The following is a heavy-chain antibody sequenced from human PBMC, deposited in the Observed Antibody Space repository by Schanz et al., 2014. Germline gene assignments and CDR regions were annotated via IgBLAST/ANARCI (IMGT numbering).Heavy chain of an antibody. J-gene: IGHJ4*02. V-gene: IGHV3-48*01. D-gene: IGHD6-13*01. Sequence: EVQLLESGGGLVQPGGSLRLSCASSGFSFTTYAMSWVRQAPGKGLEWVSYVSRSTPDIYYADSVKGRFTMSRDNAKNSVFLQMNSLRAEDTAVYFCVSQTGSPNYWGQGTLVTVSS. CDR2: VSRSTPDI. CDR3: VSQTGSPNY. CDR1: GFSFTTYA.